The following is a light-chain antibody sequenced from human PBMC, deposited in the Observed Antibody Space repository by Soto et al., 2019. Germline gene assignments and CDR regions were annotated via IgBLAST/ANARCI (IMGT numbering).Light chain of an antibody. J-gene: IGLJ1*01. CDR1: SSNIGGNS. Sequence: QSVLTQPPSVSAAPGQKVTISCSGSSSNIGGNSVSWYQQLPGTAPKLLIYDDNKRPSGIPDRFSDSKSGTSASLAISGLRSEDEADYYCAAWDDSLSAYVFGTGTKVTVL. V-gene: IGLV1-51*01. CDR3: AAWDDSLSAYV. CDR2: DDN.